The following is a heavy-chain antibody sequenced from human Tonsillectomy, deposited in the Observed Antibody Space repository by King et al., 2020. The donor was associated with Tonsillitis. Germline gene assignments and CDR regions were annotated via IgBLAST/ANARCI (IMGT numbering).Heavy chain of an antibody. V-gene: IGHV3-30*18. J-gene: IGHJ4*02. CDR1: GFTXSXSG. CDR3: ANRASPSMTGTGFDY. D-gene: IGHD3-9*01. CDR2: XXXXGXXX. Sequence: VQLVESGGGVVQPXRSLRLXXXXSGFTXSXSGXXXVXXAPXKGXEXVXXXXXXGXXXYXAXSVKXRFTISRDXSKNTLYLQMNSXXAEDTAVYYCANRASPSMTGTGFDYWGQGTLVTVSS.